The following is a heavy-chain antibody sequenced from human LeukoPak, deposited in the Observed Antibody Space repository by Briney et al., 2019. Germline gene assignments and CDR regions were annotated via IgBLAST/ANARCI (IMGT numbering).Heavy chain of an antibody. CDR1: GFTFSSYA. Sequence: GGSLRLSCAASGFTFSSYAMHWVRQAPGKGLEWVAVISYDGSNKYYADSVKGRFTISRDNSRNTLYLQMNSLRAEDTAVYYCARFLMGEGFDYWGQGTLVTVSS. CDR2: ISYDGSNK. D-gene: IGHD2/OR15-2a*01. CDR3: ARFLMGEGFDY. V-gene: IGHV3-30*04. J-gene: IGHJ4*02.